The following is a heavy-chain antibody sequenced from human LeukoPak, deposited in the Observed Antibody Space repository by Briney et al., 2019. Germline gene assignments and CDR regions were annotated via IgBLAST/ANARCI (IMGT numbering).Heavy chain of an antibody. CDR1: GGTFSSYA. CDR2: IIPIFGTA. D-gene: IGHD2-15*01. Sequence: VASVKVSCKASGGTFSSYAISWVRQAPGQGLEWMGGIIPIFGTANYAQKFQGRVTITADESTSTAYMELSSLRSEDTAVYYCARDQYCSGGSCLRGMDVWGQGTTVTVSS. CDR3: ARDQYCSGGSCLRGMDV. V-gene: IGHV1-69*13. J-gene: IGHJ6*02.